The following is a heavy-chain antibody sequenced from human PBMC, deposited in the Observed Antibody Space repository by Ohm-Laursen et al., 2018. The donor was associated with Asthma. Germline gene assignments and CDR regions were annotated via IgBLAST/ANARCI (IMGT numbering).Heavy chain of an antibody. CDR3: ARMGLRWPDDAFDI. D-gene: IGHD4-23*01. CDR1: GYTFSRYS. CDR2: ISTASTFI. V-gene: IGHV3-21*01. Sequence: SLRLSCAASGYTFSRYSIHWVRQIPGKGLEWVASISTASTFIYYADSVRGRFTISRDNSKNTLYLYMNSLRAEETAVYYCARMGLRWPDDAFDIWGQGTMVTVSS. J-gene: IGHJ3*02.